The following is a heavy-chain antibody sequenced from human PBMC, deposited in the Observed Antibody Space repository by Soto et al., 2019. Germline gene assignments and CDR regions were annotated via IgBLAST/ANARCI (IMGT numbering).Heavy chain of an antibody. CDR1: GFTFSSYS. CDR3: ARENGGGSQGAFDI. V-gene: IGHV3-21*01. J-gene: IGHJ3*02. Sequence: GGSLRLSCAASGFTFSSYSMNWVRQAPGKGLEWVSSISSSSSYIYYADSVKGRFTISRDNAKNSLYLQMNSLRAEDTAVYYCARENGGGSQGAFDIWGQGTMVTVSS. D-gene: IGHD3-16*01. CDR2: ISSSSSYI.